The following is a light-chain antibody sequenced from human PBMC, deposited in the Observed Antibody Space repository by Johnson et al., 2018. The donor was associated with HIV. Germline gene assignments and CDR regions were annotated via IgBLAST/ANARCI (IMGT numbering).Light chain of an antibody. CDR2: ENN. CDR3: GTWDSSLSSYV. CDR1: NSNIGNNY. J-gene: IGLJ1*01. Sequence: QSVLTQPPSVSAAPGQKVTISCSGSNSNIGNNYVSWYQHLPGTAPKLLIYENNKRPSGIPDRFSGSKSGTSATLGITGLPTGDEADYYCGTWDSSLSSYVFGTGTKVTVL. V-gene: IGLV1-51*02.